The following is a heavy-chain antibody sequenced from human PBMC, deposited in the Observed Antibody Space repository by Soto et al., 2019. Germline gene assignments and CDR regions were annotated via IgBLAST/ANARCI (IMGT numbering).Heavy chain of an antibody. J-gene: IGHJ4*02. Sequence: GSLRLSCVASGFTFSSYAMSWVRQAPGKGLEWVSAMSGSGASTYYADSMKGRFTISRDNSKNTLYLQMDSLRAEDTAVYYCAKSTSSGYYFGGPYFDYWGQGTLVTVSS. D-gene: IGHD3-22*01. V-gene: IGHV3-23*01. CDR3: AKSTSSGYYFGGPYFDY. CDR2: MSGSGAST. CDR1: GFTFSSYA.